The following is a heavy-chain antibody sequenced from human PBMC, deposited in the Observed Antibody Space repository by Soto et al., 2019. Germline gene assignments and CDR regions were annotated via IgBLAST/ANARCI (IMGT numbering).Heavy chain of an antibody. V-gene: IGHV3-21*01. Sequence: GGSLRLSCAASGFTFSSYSMNWVRQAPGKGLEWVSSISSSSSYIYYADSVKGRFTISRDNTKNSLYLQMNSLRAEDTAVYYCARAPDLGYCSGGSCYSPFDYWGQGTLVTVSS. CDR1: GFTFSSYS. CDR3: ARAPDLGYCSGGSCYSPFDY. D-gene: IGHD2-15*01. J-gene: IGHJ4*02. CDR2: ISSSSSYI.